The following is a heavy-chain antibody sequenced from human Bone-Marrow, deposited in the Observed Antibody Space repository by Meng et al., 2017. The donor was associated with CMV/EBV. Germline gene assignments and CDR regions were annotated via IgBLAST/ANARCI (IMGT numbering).Heavy chain of an antibody. CDR3: TTGVDYGRP. V-gene: IGHV3-15*01. J-gene: IGHJ5*02. CDR2: IKSKTDGGTT. CDR1: GFTFSNAW. Sequence: GESLKISCAASGFTFSNAWMSWVRQAPGKGLEWVGRIKSKTDGGTTDYAAPVKGRFTISRDDSKNTLYLQRNSLKNEDTAVYYCTTGVDYGRPWGQGTLVTVSS. D-gene: IGHD4-17*01.